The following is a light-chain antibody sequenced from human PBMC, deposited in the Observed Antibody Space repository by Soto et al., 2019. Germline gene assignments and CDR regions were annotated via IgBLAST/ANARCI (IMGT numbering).Light chain of an antibody. J-gene: IGKJ1*01. CDR1: QSISSY. V-gene: IGKV1-39*01. CDR3: QQYYSYPPWT. Sequence: DIHMTQSPSSLSASVGDRVTITCRASQSISSYLNWYQQKPGKAPKLLIYGASTLQSGVPSRFSGSGSGTDFTLTISCLQSEDFATYYCQQYYSYPPWTFGQGTKVDIK. CDR2: GAS.